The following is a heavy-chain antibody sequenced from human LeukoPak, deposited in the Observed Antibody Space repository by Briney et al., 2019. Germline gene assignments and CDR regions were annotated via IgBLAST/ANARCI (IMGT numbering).Heavy chain of an antibody. CDR1: RYTFTDYY. Sequence: ASVNVSCKASRYTFTDYYMHWVRQAPGQGLEWMGWINPNSGGTNYAQNFQGRVTMTRDTSTRTAYMEVSRLRSDDTAVYYCARDTNDDYDNFDYWGQGTLVTVSS. CDR3: ARDTNDDYDNFDY. J-gene: IGHJ4*02. D-gene: IGHD4-17*01. V-gene: IGHV1-2*02. CDR2: INPNSGGT.